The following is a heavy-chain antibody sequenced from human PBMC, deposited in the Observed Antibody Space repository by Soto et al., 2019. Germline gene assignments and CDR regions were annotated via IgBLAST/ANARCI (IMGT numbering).Heavy chain of an antibody. V-gene: IGHV3-74*01. D-gene: IGHD6-19*01. CDR3: VSEAVYYYGMDV. Sequence: GSLRLSCVASGFTFSKFWMHWVRQAPGKGLVWVSRINSDGSDTDYADSVKGRFTISRDNAKNTLYLQVNSLRAEDTAVYYCVSEAVYYYGMDVWGLGATVTVSS. CDR2: INSDGSDT. CDR1: GFTFSKFW. J-gene: IGHJ6*02.